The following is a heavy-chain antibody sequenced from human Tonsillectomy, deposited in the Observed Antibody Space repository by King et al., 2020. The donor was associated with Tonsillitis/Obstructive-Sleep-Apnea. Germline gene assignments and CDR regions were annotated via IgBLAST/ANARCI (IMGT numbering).Heavy chain of an antibody. CDR2: ISGSGGST. D-gene: IGHD6-13*01. V-gene: IGHV3-23*04. CDR1: GFTFSSYA. J-gene: IGHJ4*02. CDR3: AKEETAAAGTFGDFDY. Sequence: VQLVESGGGLVQPGGSLRLSCAASGFTFSSYAMSWVRQAPGKGLEWVSAISGSGGSTYYADSVKGRFTISRDNSQNTLYLQMNSLRAQDTAVYYCAKEETAAAGTFGDFDYWGQGTLVTVSS.